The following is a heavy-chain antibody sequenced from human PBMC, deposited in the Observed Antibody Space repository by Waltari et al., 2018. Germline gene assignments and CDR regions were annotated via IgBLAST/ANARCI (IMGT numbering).Heavy chain of an antibody. J-gene: IGHJ6*02. CDR1: GGSISSHY. V-gene: IGHV4-59*11. D-gene: IGHD2-15*01. CDR2: IYYSGST. CDR3: ARDRRVAATPREDYYYYYGMDV. Sequence: QVQLQESGPGLVKPSETLSLTCTVSGGSISSHYWSWIRQPPGKGLEWIGYIYYSGSTNYNPSLKSRVTISVDTSKNQFSLKLSSVTAADTAVYYCARDRRVAATPREDYYYYYGMDVWGQRTTVTVSS.